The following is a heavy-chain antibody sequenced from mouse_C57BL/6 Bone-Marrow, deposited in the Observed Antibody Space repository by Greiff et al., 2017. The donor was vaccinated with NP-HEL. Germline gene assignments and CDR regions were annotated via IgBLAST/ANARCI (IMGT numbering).Heavy chain of an antibody. CDR2: ISTGGGST. CDR3: ARHPSNGDVVDV. V-gene: IGHV5-12*01. CDR1: GFTFSDYY. J-gene: IGHJ1*03. D-gene: IGHD4-1*01. Sequence: EVKLVESGGGLVQPGGSLKLSCAASGFTFSDYYMYWVRQTPEKRLEWVAYISTGGGSTYYPDTVKGRFTISRDNAKNTLYLQRSRLKSEDTAMYYCARHPSNGDVVDVWGTGTTVTVSS.